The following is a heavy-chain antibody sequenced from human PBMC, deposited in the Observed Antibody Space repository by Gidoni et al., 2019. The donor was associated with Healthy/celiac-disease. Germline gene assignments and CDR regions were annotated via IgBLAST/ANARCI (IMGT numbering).Heavy chain of an antibody. J-gene: IGHJ6*02. CDR3: ARGREDMDV. CDR1: GFTFSGYW. CDR2: IKQDGSEK. V-gene: IGHV3-7*01. Sequence: EVQLVESGGGLVQPGGSLRLSCAALGFTFSGYWMSWVRQAPGKGLEWLANIKQDGSEKYYVDSVKGRFTISRDNAKNSLYLQMNSLRAEDTAVYYCARGREDMDVWGQGTTVTVSS.